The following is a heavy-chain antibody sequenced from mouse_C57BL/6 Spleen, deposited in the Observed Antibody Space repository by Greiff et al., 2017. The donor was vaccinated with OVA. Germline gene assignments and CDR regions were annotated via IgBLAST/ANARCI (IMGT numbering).Heavy chain of an antibody. CDR1: GYSITSGYD. J-gene: IGHJ2*01. V-gene: IGHV3-1*01. CDR3: ARDERGYFDY. Sequence: EVKLEESGPGLVKPSQSLSLTCTVTGYSITSGYDWHWIRHFPGNKLEWMGYISYSGSTNYNPSLKSRISITHDTSKNHFFLKVNSVTTEDTATYYYARDERGYFDYWGQGTTLTVSS. CDR2: ISYSGST.